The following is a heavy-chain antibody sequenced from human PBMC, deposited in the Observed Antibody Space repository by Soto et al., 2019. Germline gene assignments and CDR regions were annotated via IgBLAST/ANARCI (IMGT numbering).Heavy chain of an antibody. CDR2: INPNSGGT. Sequence: ASVKVSCKASGYTFTGYYMHWVRQAPGQGLEWMGWINPNSGGTNYAQKFQGRVTMTRDTSISTAYMELSRLRSDDTAVYFCARMTAGNSRHYLDYWGQGSLVTVSS. CDR1: GYTFTGYY. J-gene: IGHJ4*02. D-gene: IGHD6-13*01. CDR3: ARMTAGNSRHYLDY. V-gene: IGHV1-2*02.